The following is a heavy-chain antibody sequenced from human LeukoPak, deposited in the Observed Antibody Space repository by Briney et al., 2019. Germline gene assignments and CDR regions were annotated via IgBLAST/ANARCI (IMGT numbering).Heavy chain of an antibody. D-gene: IGHD5-18*01. CDR1: GGSISSDGYY. J-gene: IGHJ4*02. Sequence: SQTLSLTCTVSGGSISSDGYYWSWIRQHPGKGLEWIGYVYYGGGTYYNPSLKSRVAISIDTSRNQFSLKLSSVTAADTAVYYCALYIYGGGFDYWGQGTLVTVSS. CDR3: ALYIYGGGFDY. CDR2: VYYGGGT. V-gene: IGHV4-31*03.